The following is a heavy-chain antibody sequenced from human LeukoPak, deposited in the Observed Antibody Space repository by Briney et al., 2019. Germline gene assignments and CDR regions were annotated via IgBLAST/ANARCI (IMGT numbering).Heavy chain of an antibody. Sequence: GGSLRLSCAASGFTFISYAMSWVRRAPGKGLEWVSVISGSGAGTHYADSVKGRFTISRDNSKNTVYLQLNSLGPEDTAVYYCAKALCFGELLNYFDYWGQGILVTVSS. CDR3: AKALCFGELLNYFDY. CDR2: ISGSGAGT. J-gene: IGHJ4*02. CDR1: GFTFISYA. V-gene: IGHV3-23*01. D-gene: IGHD3-10*01.